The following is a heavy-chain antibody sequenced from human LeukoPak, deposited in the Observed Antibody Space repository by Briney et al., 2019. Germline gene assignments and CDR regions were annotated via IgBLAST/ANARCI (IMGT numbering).Heavy chain of an antibody. CDR1: GYTFTSYD. CDR2: MNPNSGNT. D-gene: IGHD3-22*01. V-gene: IGHV1-8*01. Sequence: ASVKVSCKASGYTFTSYDINWVRQATGQGLEWMGWMNPNSGNTGYAQKFQGRVTMTRNTSISTAYMELSSLRSEDTAVYYCARGRRSGYLGHYYYMDVWGKGTTVTVSS. CDR3: ARGRRSGYLGHYYYMDV. J-gene: IGHJ6*03.